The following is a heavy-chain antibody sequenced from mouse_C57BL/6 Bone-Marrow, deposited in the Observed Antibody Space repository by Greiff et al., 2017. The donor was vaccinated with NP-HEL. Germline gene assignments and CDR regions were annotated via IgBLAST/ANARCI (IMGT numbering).Heavy chain of an antibody. J-gene: IGHJ1*03. Sequence: QVQLKESGAELVKPGASVKLSCKATGYTFTEYTIHWVKQRSGQGLEWIGWFYPGSGSIKYNEKFKDKATLTADKSSSTVYMELSRLTSEDSAVYFCARHGSPNYYGSSYWYFDVWGTGTTVTASS. CDR2: FYPGSGSI. V-gene: IGHV1-62-2*01. D-gene: IGHD1-1*01. CDR3: ARHGSPNYYGSSYWYFDV. CDR1: GYTFTEYT.